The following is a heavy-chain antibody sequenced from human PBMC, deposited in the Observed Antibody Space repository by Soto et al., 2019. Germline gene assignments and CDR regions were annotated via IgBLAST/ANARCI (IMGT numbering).Heavy chain of an antibody. CDR3: ARESWMGTNYDSSCYSDY. D-gene: IGHD3-22*01. CDR2: INAGNGNT. J-gene: IGHJ4*02. V-gene: IGHV1-3*01. CDR1: GYTFTSYA. Sequence: GASVKVSCKASGYTFTSYAMRWVRQAPGQRLEWMGWINAGNGNTKYSQKFQGRVTITRDTSASTAYMELSSLRSEDTAGYYCARESWMGTNYDSSCYSDYWGQGTLVTVSS.